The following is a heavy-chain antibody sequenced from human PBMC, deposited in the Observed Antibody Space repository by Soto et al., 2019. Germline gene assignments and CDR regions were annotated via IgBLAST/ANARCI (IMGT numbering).Heavy chain of an antibody. CDR3: ARYFRGSGRYFFDY. Sequence: TGGSLRLSCVASGFTFISSFIGWVRQAPGKGLEWVANINQDGGGTYYVDSVEGRFTISRDNAKDSLYLQMNSLRGEDTDVYYCARYFRGSGRYFFDYWGQGTLVTVSS. V-gene: IGHV3-7*03. J-gene: IGHJ4*02. CDR1: GFTFISSF. D-gene: IGHD6-19*01. CDR2: INQDGGGT.